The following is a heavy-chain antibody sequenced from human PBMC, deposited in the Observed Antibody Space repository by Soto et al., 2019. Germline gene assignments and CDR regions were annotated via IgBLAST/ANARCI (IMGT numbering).Heavy chain of an antibody. CDR1: GYTLTELS. CDR3: ATDLAGYYGMDV. V-gene: IGHV1-24*01. J-gene: IGHJ6*02. D-gene: IGHD3-10*01. Sequence: ASVKVSCKVSGYTLTELSMHWARQAPGKGLEWMGGFDPEDGESIYAQKFQGRVTMTEDTSTDTAYMELSSLRSEDTAVYYCATDLAGYYGMDVWGQGTTVTVSS. CDR2: FDPEDGES.